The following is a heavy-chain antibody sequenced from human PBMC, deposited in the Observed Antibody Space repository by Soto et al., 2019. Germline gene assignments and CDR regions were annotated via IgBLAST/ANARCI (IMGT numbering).Heavy chain of an antibody. CDR3: ARDKGPVAARVSLDY. V-gene: IGHV3-33*01. J-gene: IGHJ4*02. D-gene: IGHD6-6*01. CDR1: GFNFNTYC. CDR2: IWYEGSNK. Sequence: GGSLRLSCEASGFNFNTYCMHWVRQSPGKGLEWVAIIWYEGSNKNYADSVKGRFAISRDNSKNTLWLQMNNLRDEDTAVYYCARDKGPVAARVSLDYWGQGTLVTVSS.